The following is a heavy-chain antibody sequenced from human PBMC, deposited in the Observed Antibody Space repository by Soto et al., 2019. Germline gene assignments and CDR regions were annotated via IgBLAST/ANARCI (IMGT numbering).Heavy chain of an antibody. V-gene: IGHV1-69*18. J-gene: IGHJ4*02. CDR3: ARDGGFGELKY. CDR1: GDTFSGYP. CDR2: IIPVFGTT. D-gene: IGHD3-10*01. Sequence: QVQLVQSGAELKKPGSSVKVSCKASGDTFSGYPINWVRQAPGEGLEWMGRIIPVFGTTNDAQRFEGRVTFTADESTNTAYTALRGLLSEDTAVYYCARDGGFGELKYWGPGTLVTVSS.